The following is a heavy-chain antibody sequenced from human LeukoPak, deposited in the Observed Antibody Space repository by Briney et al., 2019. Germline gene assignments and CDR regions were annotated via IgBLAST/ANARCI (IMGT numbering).Heavy chain of an antibody. J-gene: IGHJ4*02. CDR1: GGSISSYY. V-gene: IGHV4-59*01. D-gene: IGHD5-18*01. Sequence: PSETLSLTCTVSGGSISSYYWSWIRQPPGKGLEWIGYIYDSGSTKYNPSLKSRVTISVDTSKNQFSLKLSSVTAADTAVYYCARGGGYTFAYSDYWGRGTLVTVSS. CDR3: ARGGGYTFAYSDY. CDR2: IYDSGST.